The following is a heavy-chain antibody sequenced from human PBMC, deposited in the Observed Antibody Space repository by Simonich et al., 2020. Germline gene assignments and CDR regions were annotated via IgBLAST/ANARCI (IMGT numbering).Heavy chain of an antibody. CDR3: ARGALY. J-gene: IGHJ4*02. V-gene: IGHV3-30*07. CDR2: ISYDGSNK. CDR1: GFTFSSYA. Sequence: QVQLVESGGGVVQPGRSLRLSCAASGFTFSSYAMHWVRQAPGKGQEWVAVISYDGSNKYYADSVKGRFTISRDNSKNTLYLQMNSLRAEDTAVYYCARGALYWGQGTLVTVSS.